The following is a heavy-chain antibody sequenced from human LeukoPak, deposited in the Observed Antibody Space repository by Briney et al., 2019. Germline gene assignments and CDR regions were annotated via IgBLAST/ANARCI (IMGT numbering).Heavy chain of an antibody. Sequence: PSQTLSLTCTVSGGSISSGGYYWSWTRQHPGKGLEWIGYIYYSGSTYYNPSLKSRVTISVDTSKNQFTLKLSSVTAAATAVYYCARLTVTTNGDYFDYWGQGTLVTVSS. D-gene: IGHD4-17*01. CDR1: GGSISSGGYY. J-gene: IGHJ4*02. CDR3: ARLTVTTNGDYFDY. V-gene: IGHV4-31*03. CDR2: IYYSGST.